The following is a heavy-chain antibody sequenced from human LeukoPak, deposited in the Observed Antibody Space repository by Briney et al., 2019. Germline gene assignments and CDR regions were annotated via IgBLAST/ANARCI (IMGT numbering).Heavy chain of an antibody. V-gene: IGHV4-59*08. Sequence: PSETLSLTCTVSGGSISSYYWSWIRQPPGKGLEGIGYIYYSGSTNYNPSLKSRVTISVDTSKNQFSLKLSSVTAADTAVYYCARQRRQLDYWGQGTLVTVSS. D-gene: IGHD5-18*01. CDR1: GGSISSYY. J-gene: IGHJ4*02. CDR3: ARQRRQLDY. CDR2: IYYSGST.